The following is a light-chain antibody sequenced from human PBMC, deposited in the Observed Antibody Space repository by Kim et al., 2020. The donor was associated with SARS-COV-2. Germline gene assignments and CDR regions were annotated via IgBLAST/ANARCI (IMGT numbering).Light chain of an antibody. CDR2: VAS. CDR1: QSVSSN. V-gene: IGKV3-15*01. CDR3: QQYNSWPRT. J-gene: IGKJ1*01. Sequence: EIVMTQSPATLSVSPGERATLSCRASQSVSSNLAWYQQKPGQAPRLLIYVASTRATGIPASFSGSGSGTEFTLTISSLQSEDFAVYYCQQYNSWPRTFGQGTKVDIK.